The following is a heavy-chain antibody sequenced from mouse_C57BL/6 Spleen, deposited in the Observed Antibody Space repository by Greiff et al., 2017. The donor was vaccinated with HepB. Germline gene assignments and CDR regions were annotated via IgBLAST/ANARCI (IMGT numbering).Heavy chain of an antibody. Sequence: VQLQESGAELVRPGASVKLSCKASGYTFTDYYINWVKQRPGQGLEWIARIYPGSGNTYYNEKFKGKATLTAEKSSSTAYMQLSSLTSEDSAVYFCAKSLYDYDDYFDYWGQGTTLTVSS. CDR3: AKSLYDYDDYFDY. D-gene: IGHD2-4*01. V-gene: IGHV1-76*01. J-gene: IGHJ2*01. CDR1: GYTFTDYY. CDR2: IYPGSGNT.